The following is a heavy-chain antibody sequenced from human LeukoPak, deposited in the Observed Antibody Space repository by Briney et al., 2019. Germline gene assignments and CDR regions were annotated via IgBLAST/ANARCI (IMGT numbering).Heavy chain of an antibody. CDR1: GYIFTSHD. J-gene: IGHJ4*02. CDR2: MNPQSGDG. D-gene: IGHD3-22*01. CDR3: ARTYYYDSSGYPLDY. Sequence: ASMKVSCKTSGYIFTSHDISWLRRAPGQGLEWMGWMNPQSGDGHSAPRFQGRVAMTRDISTNTAYMELRSLRSDDTAVYYCARTYYYDSSGYPLDYWGQGTLVTVSS. V-gene: IGHV1-8*01.